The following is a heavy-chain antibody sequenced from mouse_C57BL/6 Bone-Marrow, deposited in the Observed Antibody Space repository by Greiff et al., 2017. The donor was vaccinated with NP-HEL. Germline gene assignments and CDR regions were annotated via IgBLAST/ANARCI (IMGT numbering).Heavy chain of an antibody. CDR3: ARRDDGYYDYAMDY. J-gene: IGHJ4*01. CDR2: IHPNSGST. CDR1: GYTFTSYW. V-gene: IGHV1-64*01. Sequence: QVQLQQSGAELVKPGASVKLSCKASGYTFTSYWMHWVKQRPGQGLEWIGMIHPNSGSTNYNEKFKSKATLTVDKSSSTAYMQLSSLTSEDSAVYYCARRDDGYYDYAMDYWGQGTSVTVSS. D-gene: IGHD2-3*01.